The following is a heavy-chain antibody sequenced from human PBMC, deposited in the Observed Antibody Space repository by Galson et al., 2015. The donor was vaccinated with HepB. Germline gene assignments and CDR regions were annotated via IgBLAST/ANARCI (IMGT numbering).Heavy chain of an antibody. CDR1: GFTFGSYG. CDR3: AKDGGIQLWLPMDY. J-gene: IGHJ4*02. V-gene: IGHV3-30*18. CDR2: ISYDGSNK. D-gene: IGHD5-18*01. Sequence: SLRLSCAASGFTFGSYGMHWVRQAPGKGLEWVAVISYDGSNKYYADSVKGRSTISRDNSKNTLYLQMNSLRAEDTAVYYCAKDGGIQLWLPMDYWGQGTLVTVSS.